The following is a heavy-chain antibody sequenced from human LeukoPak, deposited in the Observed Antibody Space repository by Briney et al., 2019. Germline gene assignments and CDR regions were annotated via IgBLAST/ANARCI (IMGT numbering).Heavy chain of an antibody. D-gene: IGHD3-10*01. V-gene: IGHV3-74*01. CDR3: ASSLWFGELPFDY. CDR2: INSDGSST. Sequence: GGSLRLSCAASGFTFSSYWMHWVRQGPGKGLVWVSRINSDGSSTSYADSVKGRFTISRDNAKNTLYLQMNSLRAEDTAVYYCASSLWFGELPFDYWGQGTLVTVSS. J-gene: IGHJ4*02. CDR1: GFTFSSYW.